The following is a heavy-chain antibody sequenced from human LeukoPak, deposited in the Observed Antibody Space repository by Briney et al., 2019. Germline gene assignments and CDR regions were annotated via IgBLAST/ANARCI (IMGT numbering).Heavy chain of an antibody. CDR2: ISSSSSYI. J-gene: IGHJ4*02. V-gene: IGHV3-21*01. CDR1: GFTFSSYY. CDR3: AREPDRGYSYGRFDY. D-gene: IGHD5-18*01. Sequence: GGSLRLSCAASGFTFSSYYMNWVRQAPGKGLEWGSSISSSSSYIYYADSVKGRFTISRDNAKNSLYLQMNSLRAEDTAVYYCAREPDRGYSYGRFDYWGQGTLVTVSS.